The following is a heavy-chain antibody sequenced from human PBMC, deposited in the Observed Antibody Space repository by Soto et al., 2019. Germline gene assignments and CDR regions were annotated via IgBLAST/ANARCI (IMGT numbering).Heavy chain of an antibody. D-gene: IGHD4-4*01. CDR1: GGSISSDY. J-gene: IGHJ6*03. CDR2: IYYSGST. CDR3: AGLGNDYSNFYYMVV. Sequence: PSETLSLTCTVSGGSISSDYWSWIRLPPGKGLEWIGYIYYSGSTNYNPSLKSRVTISVDTSKTPFSLKRSSVPAADTAVYYFAGLGNDYSNFYYMVVWGKGTTVTVSS. V-gene: IGHV4-59*08.